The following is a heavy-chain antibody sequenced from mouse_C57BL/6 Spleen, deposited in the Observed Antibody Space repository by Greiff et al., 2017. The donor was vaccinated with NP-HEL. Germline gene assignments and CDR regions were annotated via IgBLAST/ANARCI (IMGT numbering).Heavy chain of an antibody. D-gene: IGHD2-3*01. Sequence: QVHVKQPGAELVMPGASVKLSCKASGYTFTSYWMHWVKQRPGQGLEWIGEIDPSDSYTNYNQKFKGKSTLTVDKSSSTAYMQLISLTSEDSAVYYCARGGYDNAMDYWGQGTSLTVSS. CDR3: ARGGYDNAMDY. J-gene: IGHJ4*01. CDR1: GYTFTSYW. CDR2: IDPSDSYT. V-gene: IGHV1-69*01.